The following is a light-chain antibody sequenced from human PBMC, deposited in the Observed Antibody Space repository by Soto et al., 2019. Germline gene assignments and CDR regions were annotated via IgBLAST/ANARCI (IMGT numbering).Light chain of an antibody. CDR2: EVS. Sequence: QPALTQPPSVSGSPGQSVTISCTGTSSDVGNYNRVSWYQQPPGTAPKVIIYEVSNRPSGVPDRFSGSKSGNTASLTISGLQAEDEADYYCSSYTSSSTYVFGTGTKVTVL. CDR1: SSDVGNYNR. CDR3: SSYTSSSTYV. J-gene: IGLJ1*01. V-gene: IGLV2-18*02.